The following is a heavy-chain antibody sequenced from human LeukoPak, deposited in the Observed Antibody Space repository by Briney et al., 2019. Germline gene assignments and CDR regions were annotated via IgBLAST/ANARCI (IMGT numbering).Heavy chain of an antibody. CDR1: GFTFDDYA. J-gene: IGHJ4*02. CDR3: ARDSLAAAGTGY. D-gene: IGHD6-13*01. CDR2: ISWNSGSI. Sequence: GRSLRLSCAASGFTFDDYAMHWVRQAPGKGLEWVSGISWNSGSIGYADSVKGRFTISRDNAKNSLYLQMNSLRAEDTAVYYCARDSLAAAGTGYWGQGTLVTVSS. V-gene: IGHV3-9*01.